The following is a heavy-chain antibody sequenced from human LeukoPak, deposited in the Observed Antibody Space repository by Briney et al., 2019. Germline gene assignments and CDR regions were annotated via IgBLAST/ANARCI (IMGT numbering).Heavy chain of an antibody. CDR1: GFTFSSYS. CDR3: AREGPNDAFDI. Sequence: GGSLRLSCAASGFTFSSYSMNWVRQAPGKGLEWVSYISSSSSTIYYADSVKGRFTISRENAKNSLYLQMNSLRAEDTAVYYCAREGPNDAFDIWGQGTRVTVSS. V-gene: IGHV3-48*01. CDR2: ISSSSSTI. J-gene: IGHJ3*02.